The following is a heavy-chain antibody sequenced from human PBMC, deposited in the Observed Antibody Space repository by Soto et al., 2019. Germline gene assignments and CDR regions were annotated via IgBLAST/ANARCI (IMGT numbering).Heavy chain of an antibody. J-gene: IGHJ6*02. V-gene: IGHV1-18*04. Sequence: ASVKVSCKASGYTFTSYGISWVRQAPGQGLEWMGWISAYNGNTNYAQKLQGRVTMTTDTSTSTAYMELRSLRSDDTAVYYCARRYYDSSGYPYYYYGMDVWGQGTTVTVSS. CDR1: GYTFTSYG. D-gene: IGHD3-22*01. CDR2: ISAYNGNT. CDR3: ARRYYDSSGYPYYYYGMDV.